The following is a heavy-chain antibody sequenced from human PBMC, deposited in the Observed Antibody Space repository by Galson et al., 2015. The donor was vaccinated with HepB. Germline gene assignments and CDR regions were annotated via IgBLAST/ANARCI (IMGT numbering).Heavy chain of an antibody. CDR1: GFTFSSYA. Sequence: SLRLSCAASGFTFSSYAMSWDRQAPGEGLEWLSALSGSGGSTFYADSVKGRFTISRDNSKNTLYLQLNSLRAEDTAVYYCAKGTGYSNSHLDYWGQGTLVTVSS. CDR3: AKGTGYSNSHLDY. CDR2: LSGSGGST. J-gene: IGHJ4*02. V-gene: IGHV3-23*01. D-gene: IGHD5-12*01.